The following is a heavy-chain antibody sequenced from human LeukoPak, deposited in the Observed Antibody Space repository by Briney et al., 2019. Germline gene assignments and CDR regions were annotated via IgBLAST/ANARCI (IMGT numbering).Heavy chain of an antibody. Sequence: SETLSLTCTVSGGSISSGSYYWSWIRQPAGKGLEWIGRIYTSGSTNYNPSLKSRVTISVATSKNQFSLKLSSVTAADTAVYYCARGLRGNYDILTGYYSRRIPNNWFDPWGQGTLVTVSS. D-gene: IGHD3-9*01. J-gene: IGHJ5*02. CDR2: IYTSGST. CDR3: ARGLRGNYDILTGYYSRRIPNNWFDP. CDR1: GGSISSGSYY. V-gene: IGHV4-61*02.